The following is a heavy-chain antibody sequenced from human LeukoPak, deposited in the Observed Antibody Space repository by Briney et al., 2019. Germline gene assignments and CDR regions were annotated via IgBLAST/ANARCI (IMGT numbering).Heavy chain of an antibody. V-gene: IGHV4-59*01. CDR1: GGSLSSYY. CDR2: INYSGCT. D-gene: IGHD3-3*01. Sequence: SESLSLTCTVSGGSLSSYYWSWIRQPPGKGLEWIGYINYSGCTNYKQSVKSRVIISGDTSKIQFSLKLSSVTAADTAVYYCAGGARFWSGYYSYGMDVWGQGTTVTVSS. CDR3: AGGARFWSGYYSYGMDV. J-gene: IGHJ6*02.